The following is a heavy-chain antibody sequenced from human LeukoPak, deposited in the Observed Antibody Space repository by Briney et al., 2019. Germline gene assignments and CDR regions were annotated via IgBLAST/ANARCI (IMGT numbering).Heavy chain of an antibody. Sequence: PSETLSLTCTVSGGSISSGGYYWSWIRQHPGKGLEWIGYIYYSGSTYYNPSLKSRVTISVDTSKNQFSLKLSSVTAADTAVYYCARGGSDYDILTGYYPGGVFDYWGQGTLVTVSS. J-gene: IGHJ4*02. CDR3: ARGGSDYDILTGYYPGGVFDY. CDR1: GGSISSGGYY. D-gene: IGHD3-9*01. V-gene: IGHV4-31*03. CDR2: IYYSGST.